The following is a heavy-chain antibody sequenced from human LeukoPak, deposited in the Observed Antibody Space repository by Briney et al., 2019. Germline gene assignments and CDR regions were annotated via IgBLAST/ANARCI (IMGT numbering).Heavy chain of an antibody. J-gene: IGHJ3*01. CDR2: IGGSGTYA. CDR3: GRDPNGDYVGAFEF. CDR1: GFTFATYA. Sequence: GGSLRLSCVXSGFTFATYAMTWVRLTPGKGLEWVASIGGSGTYANYADSVRGRFTISRDNSKDTLYLQLNSLRAEDTAVYYCGRDPNGDYVGAFEFWGQGTLVSVSS. V-gene: IGHV3-23*01. D-gene: IGHD4-17*01.